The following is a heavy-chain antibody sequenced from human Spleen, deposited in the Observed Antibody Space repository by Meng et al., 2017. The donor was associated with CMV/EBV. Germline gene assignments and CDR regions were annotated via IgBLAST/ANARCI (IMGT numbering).Heavy chain of an antibody. CDR2: IKSKADGGTA. Sequence: CAASGFTFNNVWMTWIRQAPGKGLEWVGRIKSKADGGTADYAAPVKGRFTISRDDSKNTLYLQMNSLKTEDTAVYYCTTEVTPAAMVWGQGTLVTVSS. V-gene: IGHV3-15*01. J-gene: IGHJ4*02. CDR1: GFTFNNVW. CDR3: TTEVTPAAMV. D-gene: IGHD2-2*01.